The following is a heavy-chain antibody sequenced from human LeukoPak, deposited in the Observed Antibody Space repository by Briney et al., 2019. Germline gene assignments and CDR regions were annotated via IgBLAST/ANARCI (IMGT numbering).Heavy chain of an antibody. Sequence: PGGSLRLSCAASGITFSSYWMHWVCQAPGKGLVWVSRINSDGISTNYADSVKGRFTISRDNAKNTLYLQMNSLRAEDTAVYYCARGVRYGALDIWGQGTMVTVSS. CDR1: GITFSSYW. CDR3: ARGVRYGALDI. J-gene: IGHJ3*02. V-gene: IGHV3-74*01. D-gene: IGHD5-18*01. CDR2: INSDGIST.